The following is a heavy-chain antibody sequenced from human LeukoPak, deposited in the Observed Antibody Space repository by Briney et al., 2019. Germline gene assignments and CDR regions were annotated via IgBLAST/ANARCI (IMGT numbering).Heavy chain of an antibody. Sequence: SETLSLTCAVYGGSFSGYYWSWIRQPPGKGLEWIGEINHSGSTNYNPSLKSRVTISVDTSKNQFSLKLSSVTAADTAVYYCASPTVAQYGDYFDYWGQGTLVTVSS. CDR3: ASPTVAQYGDYFDY. CDR2: INHSGST. J-gene: IGHJ4*02. CDR1: GGSFSGYY. D-gene: IGHD4-11*01. V-gene: IGHV4-34*01.